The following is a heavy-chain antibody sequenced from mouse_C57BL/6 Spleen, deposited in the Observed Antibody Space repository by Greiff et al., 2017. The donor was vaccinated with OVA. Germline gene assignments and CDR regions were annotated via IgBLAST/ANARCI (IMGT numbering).Heavy chain of an antibody. J-gene: IGHJ2*01. CDR3: ARDRAQALDY. D-gene: IGHD3-2*02. Sequence: EVMLVESEGGLVQPGSSMKLSCTASGFTFSDYYMAWVRQVPEKGLEWVANINYDGSSTYYLDSLKSRFIISRDNAKNILYLQMSSLKSEDTATYYCARDRAQALDYWGQGTTLTVSS. CDR2: INYDGSST. CDR1: GFTFSDYY. V-gene: IGHV5-16*01.